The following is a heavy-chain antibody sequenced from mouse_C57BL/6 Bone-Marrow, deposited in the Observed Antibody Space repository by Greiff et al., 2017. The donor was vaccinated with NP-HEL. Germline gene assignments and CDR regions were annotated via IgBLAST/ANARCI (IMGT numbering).Heavy chain of an antibody. V-gene: IGHV10-1*01. CDR3: VREEEKKTWGRWFAY. CDR1: GFSFNTYA. CDR2: IRSKSNNYAT. J-gene: IGHJ3*01. Sequence: EVHLVESGGGLVQPKGSLKLSCAASGFSFNTYAMNWVRQAPGRGLEWVARIRSKSNNYATYYADSVKDRFTISRDDSESMLYLQMNNLKTADTAVDYGVREEEKKTWGRWFAYWGQGTLVTVSA. D-gene: IGHD4-1*01.